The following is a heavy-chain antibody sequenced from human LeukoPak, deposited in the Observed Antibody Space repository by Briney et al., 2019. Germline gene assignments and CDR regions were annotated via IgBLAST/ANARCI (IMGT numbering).Heavy chain of an antibody. V-gene: IGHV3-64*01. CDR1: GFTFSHYS. CDR2: INSNGDDT. D-gene: IGHD1-26*01. J-gene: IGHJ4*02. CDR3: ARDSGRSPDY. Sequence: PGGSLRLSCEVSGFTFSHYSMHWVRQAPGKGLEYVSAINSNGDDTYYVNSVKGRFIISRDNSKNTLYLQMGSLRAEDMAVYYCARDSGRSPDYWGQGTLVTVSS.